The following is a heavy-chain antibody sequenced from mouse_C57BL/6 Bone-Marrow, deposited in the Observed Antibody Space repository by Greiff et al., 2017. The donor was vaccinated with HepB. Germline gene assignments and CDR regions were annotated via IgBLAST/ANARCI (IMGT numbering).Heavy chain of an antibody. J-gene: IGHJ3*01. Sequence: QVQLKQSGPELVKPGASVKISCKASGYAFSSSWMNWVKQRPGKGLEWIGRIYPGDGDTNYNGKFKGKATLTADKSSSTAYMQLSSLTSEDSAVYFCASGLRWFAYWGQGTLVTVSA. CDR2: IYPGDGDT. V-gene: IGHV1-82*01. CDR1: GYAFSSSW. D-gene: IGHD2-4*01. CDR3: ASGLRWFAY.